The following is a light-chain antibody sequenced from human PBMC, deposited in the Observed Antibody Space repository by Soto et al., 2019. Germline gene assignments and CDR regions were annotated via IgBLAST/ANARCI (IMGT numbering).Light chain of an antibody. J-gene: IGKJ1*01. CDR2: DAS. V-gene: IGKV3-11*01. Sequence: EIVLTQSPATLSLSPGERATLSCRASQSVSSYFAWYQQKPGQAPRLLIYDASNSATGIPARFSGSGSGTDFTLTISSLEPEDFAVYYCQQRGNWPLTFGQVTKVEIK. CDR1: QSVSSY. CDR3: QQRGNWPLT.